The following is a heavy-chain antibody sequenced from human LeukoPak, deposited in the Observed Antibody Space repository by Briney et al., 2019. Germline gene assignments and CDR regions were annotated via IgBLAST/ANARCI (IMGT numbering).Heavy chain of an antibody. CDR3: AGNYGSGPEGYYYGMDV. CDR2: ISSSGSTI. CDR1: GFTFSSYE. Sequence: GGSLRLSCAASGFTFSSYEMNWVRQAPGKGLEWVSYISSSGSTIYYADSMKGRFTISRDNAKNSLYLQMNSLRAEDTAVYYCAGNYGSGPEGYYYGMDVWGKGTTVTVSS. V-gene: IGHV3-48*03. J-gene: IGHJ6*04. D-gene: IGHD3-10*01.